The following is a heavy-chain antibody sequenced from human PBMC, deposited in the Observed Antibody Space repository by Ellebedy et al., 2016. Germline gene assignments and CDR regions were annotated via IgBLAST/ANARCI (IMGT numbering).Heavy chain of an antibody. CDR1: GGSISSGGYS. Sequence: SETLSLTXAVSGGSISSGGYSWSWIRQPPGKGLEWIGYIYYSGSTYYNPSLKSRVTISVDTSKNQFSLKLSSVTAADTAVYYCARQRTLRFDYWGQGTLVTVSS. V-gene: IGHV4-30-2*01. D-gene: IGHD3-3*01. CDR2: IYYSGST. J-gene: IGHJ4*02. CDR3: ARQRTLRFDY.